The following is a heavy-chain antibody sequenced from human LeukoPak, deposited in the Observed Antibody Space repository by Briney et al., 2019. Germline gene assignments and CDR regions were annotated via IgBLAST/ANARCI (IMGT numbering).Heavy chain of an antibody. Sequence: GGSLRLSCAASGFTFSSYSMNWVRQAPGKGLEWVSSISSSSSYIYYADSVKGRFTISRDNAKNSLYLQMNSLRAEDTAVYYCARALNYYDSSGLHDAFDIWGQGTMVTVSS. V-gene: IGHV3-21*01. CDR3: ARALNYYDSSGLHDAFDI. D-gene: IGHD3-22*01. CDR1: GFTFSSYS. J-gene: IGHJ3*02. CDR2: ISSSSSYI.